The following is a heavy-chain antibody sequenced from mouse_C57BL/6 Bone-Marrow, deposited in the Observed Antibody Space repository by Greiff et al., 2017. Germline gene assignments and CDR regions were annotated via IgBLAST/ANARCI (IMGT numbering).Heavy chain of an antibody. Sequence: VKLMESGAELARPGASVKLSCKASGYTFTSYGISWVKQRTGQGLEWIGEIYPRSGNTYYNEKFKGKATLTADKSSSTAYMALRSLTSEDSAVYFCASPGIYYYGSSPAYWGQGTLVTVSA. CDR3: ASPGIYYYGSSPAY. D-gene: IGHD1-1*01. V-gene: IGHV1-81*01. J-gene: IGHJ3*01. CDR2: IYPRSGNT. CDR1: GYTFTSYG.